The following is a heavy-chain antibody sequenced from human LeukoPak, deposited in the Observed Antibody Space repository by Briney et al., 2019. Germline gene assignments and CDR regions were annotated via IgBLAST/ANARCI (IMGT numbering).Heavy chain of an antibody. CDR1: GYTFTGYY. D-gene: IGHD2-15*01. CDR2: INPNSGDT. CDR3: ASPAYCSGGSCYRVYNCDY. Sequence: GASVKVSCKASGYTFTGYYMHWVRQAPGQGLEWMGWINPNSGDTNYAQKFQGRVTMTRDTSISTVYMELSRLRSDDTAVYYCASPAYCSGGSCYRVYNCDYWGQGTLVTVSS. J-gene: IGHJ4*02. V-gene: IGHV1-2*02.